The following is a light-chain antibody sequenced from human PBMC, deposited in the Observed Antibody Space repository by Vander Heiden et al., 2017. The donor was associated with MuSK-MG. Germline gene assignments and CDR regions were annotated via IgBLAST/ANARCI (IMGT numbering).Light chain of an antibody. CDR1: SPNIGSNY. CDR2: RNN. Sequence: QSVLTQPPSASGTPGQRVTISCSGCSPNIGSNYVYWYQQVPGTAPKLLIYRNNQRPSGVPDRFSGSKSGTSASLAISGLRSEDEADYYCAAWDDSLSGYVFGTGTKVTVL. V-gene: IGLV1-47*01. CDR3: AAWDDSLSGYV. J-gene: IGLJ1*01.